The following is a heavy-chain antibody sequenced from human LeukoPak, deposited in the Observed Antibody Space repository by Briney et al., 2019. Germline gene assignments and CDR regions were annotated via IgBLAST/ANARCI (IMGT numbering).Heavy chain of an antibody. CDR3: AKGLAVAPDY. V-gene: IGHV3-30*18. D-gene: IGHD6-19*01. CDR1: GFTFSSYG. Sequence: GGSLRLSCAASGFTFSSYGMHWVRQAPGKGLEWVAVISYDGSNKYYADSVKGRFTISRDNSKNTLYLQMNSLRAEDTAVYYCAKGLAVAPDYWGQGTLVTVSS. J-gene: IGHJ4*02. CDR2: ISYDGSNK.